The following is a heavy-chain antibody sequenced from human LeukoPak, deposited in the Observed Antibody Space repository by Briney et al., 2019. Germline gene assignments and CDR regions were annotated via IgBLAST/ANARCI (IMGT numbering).Heavy chain of an antibody. CDR3: AKRIQLWLYFDY. CDR2: ISYDGSNK. Sequence: PGGSLRLSCAASGFTFSSYAMHWVRQAPGKGLEWVAVISYDGSNKYYADSVKGRFTISRDNSKNTLYLQMNSLRAEDTAVYYCAKRIQLWLYFDYWGQGILVTVSS. V-gene: IGHV3-30-3*02. J-gene: IGHJ4*02. D-gene: IGHD5-18*01. CDR1: GFTFSSYA.